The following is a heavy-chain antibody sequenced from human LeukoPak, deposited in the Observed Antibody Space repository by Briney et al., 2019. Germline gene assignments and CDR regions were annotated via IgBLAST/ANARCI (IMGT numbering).Heavy chain of an antibody. Sequence: GGSLRLSCAASGFTFSSYWMHWVRQAPGKGLVWVSRINSDESSTTYADSVMGRFTISRDNAKNTLYLQMNSLRAEDTAVYYCARASTIFGPLHFDYWGQGTLVTVSS. CDR1: GFTFSSYW. CDR3: ARASTIFGPLHFDY. V-gene: IGHV3-74*01. J-gene: IGHJ4*02. D-gene: IGHD3-3*01. CDR2: INSDESST.